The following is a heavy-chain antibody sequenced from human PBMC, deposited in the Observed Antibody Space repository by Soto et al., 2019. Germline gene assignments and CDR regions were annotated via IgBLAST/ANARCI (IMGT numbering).Heavy chain of an antibody. CDR2: IIPILGIA. CDR3: ARERIAAAGNWFDP. CDR1: GGTFSSYT. J-gene: IGHJ5*02. Sequence: SVKVYCKASGGTFSSYTISWVRQAPGQGLEWMGRIIPILGIANYAQKFQGRVTITADKSTSTAYMELSSLRSEDTAVYYCARERIAAAGNWFDPWGQGTLVTVSS. D-gene: IGHD6-13*01. V-gene: IGHV1-69*04.